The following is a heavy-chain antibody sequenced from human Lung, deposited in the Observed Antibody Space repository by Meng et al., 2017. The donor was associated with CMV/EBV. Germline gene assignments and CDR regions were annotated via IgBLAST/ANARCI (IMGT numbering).Heavy chain of an antibody. V-gene: IGHV3-30-3*01. CDR1: GFTFSSYA. Sequence: QVQLVESGGGVVQPGRSLRLSCAASGFTFSSYAMHWVRQAPGKGLEWVAVISYDGSNKYYADSVKGRFTISRDNSKNTLYLQMNSLRAEDTAVYYCADMGEWLANWGQGTLVTVYS. CDR2: ISYDGSNK. D-gene: IGHD6-19*01. CDR3: ADMGEWLAN. J-gene: IGHJ4*02.